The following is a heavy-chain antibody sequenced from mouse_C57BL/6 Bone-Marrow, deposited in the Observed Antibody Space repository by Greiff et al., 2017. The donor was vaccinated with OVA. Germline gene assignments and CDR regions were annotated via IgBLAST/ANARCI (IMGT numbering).Heavy chain of an antibody. J-gene: IGHJ2*01. Sequence: QVQLQQSGAELVRPGASVKLSCKASGYTFTDYYISWVKQRPGQGLEWIARIYPGSGNIYYNEKFKGKATLTAEKSSSTAYMQLSILTSDDSAVDFCARSERLRDYFDYWGQGTTLTVSS. D-gene: IGHD2-2*01. V-gene: IGHV1-76*01. CDR3: ARSERLRDYFDY. CDR1: GYTFTDYY. CDR2: IYPGSGNI.